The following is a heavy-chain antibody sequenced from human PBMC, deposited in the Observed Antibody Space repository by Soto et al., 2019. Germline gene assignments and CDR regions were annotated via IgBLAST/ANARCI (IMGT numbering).Heavy chain of an antibody. V-gene: IGHV4-39*02. Sequence: QLQLQESGPGLVKPSETLSLTCTVSGGSLNTRDYYRAWIRQPPGEGPEWIATIYHNGNTYYNPSLKSRTTISVDPSKNHFSLRLSSVTAADTAVYYCARGFGGYSWFDPWGQGTLVTVSS. CDR1: GGSLNTRDYY. D-gene: IGHD2-15*01. CDR3: ARGFGGYSWFDP. J-gene: IGHJ5*02. CDR2: IYHNGNT.